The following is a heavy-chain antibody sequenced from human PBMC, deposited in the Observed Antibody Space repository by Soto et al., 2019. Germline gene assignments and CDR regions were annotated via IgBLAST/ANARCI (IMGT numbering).Heavy chain of an antibody. J-gene: IGHJ4*02. CDR3: ARHGGLALAGTFYFDY. CDR1: GGSISSSSYY. D-gene: IGHD1-1*01. V-gene: IGHV4-39*01. Sequence: QLQLQESGPGLVKPSETLSLTCTVSGGSISSSSYYWGWIRQPPGKGLEWIGSIHYSGTTYHNPSLKSRVTISVDTSENQFSLRLSSVTAADTAVYYCARHGGLALAGTFYFDYWGQGTLVTVSS. CDR2: IHYSGTT.